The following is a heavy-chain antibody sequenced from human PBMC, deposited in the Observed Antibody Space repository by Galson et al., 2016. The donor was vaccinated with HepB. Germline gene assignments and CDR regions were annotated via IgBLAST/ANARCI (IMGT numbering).Heavy chain of an antibody. CDR2: IEPDGSRP. J-gene: IGHJ4*02. CDR1: GFTFTHHQ. CDR3: VRDLSGPDY. Sequence: SLRLSCAVSGFTFTHHQMHWVRQLPGKGLVWVSRIEPDGSRPIYADSVKGRFTIPSDNAENMLYLQMDSLRAGDTAEYYCVRDLSGPDYWGQGTLVTVSS. V-gene: IGHV3-74*01.